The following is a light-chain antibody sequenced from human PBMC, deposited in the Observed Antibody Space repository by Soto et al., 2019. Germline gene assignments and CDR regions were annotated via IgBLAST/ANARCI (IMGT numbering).Light chain of an antibody. V-gene: IGLV1-40*01. CDR1: RSNIGAGHV. Sequence: QAVVTQPPSVSGAPGQRVTISCTGSRSNIGAGHVVHWYQQFPGRAPNLLIYGTSNRPSGVPDRFSGSKSGTSASLAITGLQGEDEGDYYCQSYDNGLSASVFGGGTKLTVL. CDR2: GTS. J-gene: IGLJ2*01. CDR3: QSYDNGLSASV.